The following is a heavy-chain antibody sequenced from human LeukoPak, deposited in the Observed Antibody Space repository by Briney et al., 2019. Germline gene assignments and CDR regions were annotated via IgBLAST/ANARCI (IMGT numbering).Heavy chain of an antibody. CDR3: AKGDQSYYYYYGMDV. CDR1: GFTFDDYA. CDR2: ISWNSGSI. Sequence: PGGSLRLSCAASGFTFDDYAMHWVRQAPGKGLEWVSGISWNSGSIGYADSVKGRFTISRDNAKNSLYLQMNSLRAEDTALYYCAKGDQSYYYYYGMDVWGQGTTVTVSS. V-gene: IGHV3-9*01. J-gene: IGHJ6*02.